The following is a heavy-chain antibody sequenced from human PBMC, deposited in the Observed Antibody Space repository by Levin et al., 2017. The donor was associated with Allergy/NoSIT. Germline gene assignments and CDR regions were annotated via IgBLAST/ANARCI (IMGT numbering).Heavy chain of an antibody. V-gene: IGHV3-15*01. J-gene: IGHJ4*02. CDR2: IKSKTDGGTT. CDR1: GFTFSNAW. Sequence: GESLKISCAASGFTFSNAWMSWVRQAPGKGLEWVGRIKSKTDGGTTDYVAPAKGRFTISRDDSKNTLYLQMTSLKSEDTAVYYCTSAHTTSRDYWGQGTLVTVSS. CDR3: TSAHTTSRDY. D-gene: IGHD2/OR15-2a*01.